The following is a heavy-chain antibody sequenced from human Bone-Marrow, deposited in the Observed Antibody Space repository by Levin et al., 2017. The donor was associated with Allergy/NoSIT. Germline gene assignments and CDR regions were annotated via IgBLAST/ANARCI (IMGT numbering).Heavy chain of an antibody. CDR2: IYSGGNT. CDR3: ATEINRDFPQET. V-gene: IGHV3-53*05. D-gene: IGHD2/OR15-2a*01. Sequence: PGGSLRLSCAASGVTVSNNYMSWVRQAPGKGLEWVSVIYSGGNTNYIDSVKGRFTISRDNSKNTVYLQMSSLRSDDTAVYYCATEINRDFPQETWGQGTLVAVSS. CDR1: GVTVSNNY. J-gene: IGHJ4*02.